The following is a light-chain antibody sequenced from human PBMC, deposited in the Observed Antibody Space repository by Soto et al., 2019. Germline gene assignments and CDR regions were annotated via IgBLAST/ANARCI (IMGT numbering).Light chain of an antibody. CDR2: DAS. CDR3: QQYNSYST. V-gene: IGKV1-5*01. J-gene: IGKJ1*01. CDR1: QSVSGW. Sequence: DIQMTQSPSTLSASVLGTVTCAFLASQSVSGWLAWYQQKPGEAPKLLIYDASSLESGVPSRFSGSGSGTEFTLTISSLQPDDFATYYCQQYNSYSTFGQGTKVDI.